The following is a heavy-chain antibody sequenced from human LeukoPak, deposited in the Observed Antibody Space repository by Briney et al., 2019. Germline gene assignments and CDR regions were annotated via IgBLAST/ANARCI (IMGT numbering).Heavy chain of an antibody. CDR2: IKSNVNGGTI. CDR1: RFTFSNAW. CDR3: TTWDYVDY. V-gene: IGHV3-15*01. Sequence: PGGSLRLSCVGSRFTFSNAWMSWVHQAPGKGLEWVGRIKSNVNGGTIDYAPPVKGRFIISRDDSKDTLYLHMSSLKIEDTAVYYCTTWDYVDYWGQGTVVTVSS. D-gene: IGHD1-26*01. J-gene: IGHJ4*02.